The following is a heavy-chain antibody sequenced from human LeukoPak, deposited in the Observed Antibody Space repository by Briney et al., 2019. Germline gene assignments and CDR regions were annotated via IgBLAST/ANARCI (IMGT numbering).Heavy chain of an antibody. D-gene: IGHD6-13*01. V-gene: IGHV1-69*13. CDR3: AREASGSSRPFDY. J-gene: IGHJ4*02. CDR2: IIPIFGTA. Sequence: SVKVSCKASGDTFSSYAISWVRQAPEQGLEWMGGIIPIFGTANYAQKFQGRVSTTADESTSTAYMELSSLGSEDTAVYYCAREASGSSRPFDYWGQGTLVTVSS. CDR1: GDTFSSYA.